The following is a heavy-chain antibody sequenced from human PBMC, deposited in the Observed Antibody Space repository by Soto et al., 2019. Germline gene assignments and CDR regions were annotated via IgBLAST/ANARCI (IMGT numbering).Heavy chain of an antibody. V-gene: IGHV3-23*01. CDR3: AKVDTSYYYDSSGYYREPFDY. J-gene: IGHJ4*02. CDR2: ISGSGGST. CDR1: GFTFSNYA. D-gene: IGHD3-22*01. Sequence: LRLSCAASGFTFSNYAMSWVRQAPGKGLEWVSAISGSGGSTYYADSVKGRFTISRDNSKNTLYLQMNSLRAEDTAVYYCAKVDTSYYYDSSGYYREPFDYWGQGTLVTVSS.